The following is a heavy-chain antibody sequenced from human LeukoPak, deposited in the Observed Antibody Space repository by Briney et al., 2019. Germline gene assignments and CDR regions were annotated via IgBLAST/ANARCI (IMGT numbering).Heavy chain of an antibody. CDR3: AKDDNYIRFLS. J-gene: IGHJ5*02. CDR2: ISSSGSII. Sequence: GGSLRLSCAASGFTFSSYEMNWVRQAPGKGLEFISYISSSGSIIYYADSVKGRFTISRDNSKNTLYLQMNSLRAEDTAVYYCAKDDNYIRFLSWGQGTLVTVSS. V-gene: IGHV3-48*03. D-gene: IGHD3-16*01. CDR1: GFTFSSYE.